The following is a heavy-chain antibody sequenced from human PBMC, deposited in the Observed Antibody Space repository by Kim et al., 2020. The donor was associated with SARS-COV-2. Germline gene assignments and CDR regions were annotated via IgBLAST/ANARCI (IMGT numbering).Heavy chain of an antibody. J-gene: IGHJ4*02. D-gene: IGHD6-6*01. Sequence: YSPSFQGQVTISADKSISTAYLQWSSLKASDTAMYYCARLSISSASPFDYWGQGTLVTVSS. V-gene: IGHV5-51*01. CDR3: ARLSISSASPFDY.